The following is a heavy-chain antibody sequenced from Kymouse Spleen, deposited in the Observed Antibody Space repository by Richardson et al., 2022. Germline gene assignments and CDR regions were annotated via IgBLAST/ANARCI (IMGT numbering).Heavy chain of an antibody. CDR3: ARRDIWDY. D-gene: IGHD3-9*01. Sequence: QVQLVESGGGVVQPGRSLRLSCAASGFTFSSYGMHWVRQAPGKGLEWVAVISYDGSNKYYADSVKGRFTISRDNSKNTLYLQMNSLRAEDTAVYYCARRDIWDYWGQGTLVTVSS. CDR1: GFTFSSYG. V-gene: IGHV3-30*18. CDR2: ISYDGSNK. J-gene: IGHJ4*02.